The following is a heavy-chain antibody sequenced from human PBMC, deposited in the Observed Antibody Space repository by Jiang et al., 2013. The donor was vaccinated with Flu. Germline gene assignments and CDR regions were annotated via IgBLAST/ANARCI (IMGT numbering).Heavy chain of an antibody. CDR2: IYYSGST. Sequence: LTCTVSGGSISSSSYYWGWIRQPPGKGLEWIGSIYYSGSTYYNRPSRVRVTISVDTSKNQFSLKLSSVTATDTAVYYCARLRLDWYFDLWGRGTLVTVSS. CDR3: ARLRLDWYFDL. CDR1: GGSISSSSYY. J-gene: IGHJ2*01. V-gene: IGHV4-39*01.